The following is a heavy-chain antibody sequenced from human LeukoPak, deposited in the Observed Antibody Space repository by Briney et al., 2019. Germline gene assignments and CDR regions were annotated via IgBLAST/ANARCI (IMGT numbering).Heavy chain of an antibody. D-gene: IGHD3-22*01. CDR2: FDPEDGET. J-gene: IGHJ5*02. CDR1: GYTLTELS. Sequence: ASVKVSCKVSGYTLTELSMHWVRQAPGKGLEWMGGFDPEDGETIYAQKFQGRVTMTEDTSTDTAYMELSSLRSEDTAVYYCATDPYYYDSSAHGSWFDPWGQGTLVIVSS. CDR3: ATDPYYYDSSAHGSWFDP. V-gene: IGHV1-24*01.